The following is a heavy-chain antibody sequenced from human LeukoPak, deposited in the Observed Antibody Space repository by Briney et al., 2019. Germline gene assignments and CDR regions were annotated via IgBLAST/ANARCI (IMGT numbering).Heavy chain of an antibody. CDR3: AKDIYGDYSDYMDV. CDR2: ISGDGGST. Sequence: GGSLRLSCAASGFPFDDYAMPWVRQARGKGLEWVSLISGDGGSTYYAYSVKGRFTISRDNSRNSLYLQMNSLRTEDTALYYCAKDIYGDYSDYMDVWGKGTTVTVSS. D-gene: IGHD4-17*01. J-gene: IGHJ6*03. CDR1: GFPFDDYA. V-gene: IGHV3-43*02.